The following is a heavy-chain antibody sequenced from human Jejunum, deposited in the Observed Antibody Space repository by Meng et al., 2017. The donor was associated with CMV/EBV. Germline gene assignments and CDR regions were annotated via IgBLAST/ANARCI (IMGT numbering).Heavy chain of an antibody. J-gene: IGHJ4*02. CDR3: AKNRVSYTSSRALDY. CDR2: IGYDGSGE. D-gene: IGHD6-6*01. V-gene: IGHV3-33*06. Sequence: FAFSWYGMHGGRQAPGKGLEWVAIIGYDGSGEESGDSVKGRFTISRDNSKTTLYLHMNSLRAEDTAVYYCAKNRVSYTSSRALDYWGQGTQVTVSS. CDR1: FAFSWYG.